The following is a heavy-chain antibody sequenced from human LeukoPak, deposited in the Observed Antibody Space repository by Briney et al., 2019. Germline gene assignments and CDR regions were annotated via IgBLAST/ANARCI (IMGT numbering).Heavy chain of an antibody. V-gene: IGHV1-69*04. Sequence: SVKVSCKASGGTFSSYAISWVRQAPGQGLEWMGRIIPILGIANYAQKFQGRVTITADKSTSTAYMELSSLRSEDTAVYYCAGRIAAAGTPFDYWGQGTLVTVSS. CDR2: IIPILGIA. J-gene: IGHJ4*02. D-gene: IGHD6-13*01. CDR3: AGRIAAAGTPFDY. CDR1: GGTFSSYA.